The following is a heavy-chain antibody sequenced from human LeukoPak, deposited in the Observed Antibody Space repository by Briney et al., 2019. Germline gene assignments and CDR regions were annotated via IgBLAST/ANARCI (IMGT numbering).Heavy chain of an antibody. Sequence: GGSLRLSCAASGFTFSSYEMNWVRQAPGKGLEWVSYISSSGSTIYYADSVKGRFTISRDNAKNSLYLQMNSLRAEDTAVYYCARDGGSARFLDYWGQGTLVTVSS. CDR1: GFTFSSYE. CDR3: ARDGGSARFLDY. CDR2: ISSSGSTI. J-gene: IGHJ4*02. V-gene: IGHV3-48*03. D-gene: IGHD2-15*01.